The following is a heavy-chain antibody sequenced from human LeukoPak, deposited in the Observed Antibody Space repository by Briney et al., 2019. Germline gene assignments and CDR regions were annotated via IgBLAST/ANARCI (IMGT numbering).Heavy chain of an antibody. CDR3: ARDIITMVRGARPSTDMDV. V-gene: IGHV1-46*01. J-gene: IGHJ6*02. Sequence: ASVKVSCKASGGTFSSYAISWVRQAPGQGLEWMGIINPSGGSTSYAQKFQGRVTMTRDTSTSTVYMELSSLRSEDTAVYYCARDIITMVRGARPSTDMDVWGQGTTVTVSS. CDR1: GGTFSSYA. D-gene: IGHD3-10*01. CDR2: INPSGGST.